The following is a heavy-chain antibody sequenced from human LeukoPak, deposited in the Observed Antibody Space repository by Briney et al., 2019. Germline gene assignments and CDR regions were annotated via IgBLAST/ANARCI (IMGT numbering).Heavy chain of an antibody. J-gene: IGHJ6*03. CDR1: GGSFSGCY. V-gene: IGHV4-34*01. CDR2: INHSGST. Sequence: PSETLSLTCAVYGGSFSGCYWSWIRQPPGKGLEWIGEINHSGSTNYNPSLRSRVTISVDTSKNQFSLKLSSVTAADTAVYYCARSRGYCSSASCYERYYYYMDVWGKGTTVTISS. CDR3: ARSRGYCSSASCYERYYYYMDV. D-gene: IGHD2-2*01.